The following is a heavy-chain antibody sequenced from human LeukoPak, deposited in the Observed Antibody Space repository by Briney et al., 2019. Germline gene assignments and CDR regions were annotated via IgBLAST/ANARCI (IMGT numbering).Heavy chain of an antibody. CDR3: ARAGLWFGELYSFDY. CDR1: GYTFTSYG. D-gene: IGHD3-10*01. Sequence: ASVEVSCKASGYTFTSYGISWVRQAPGQGLEWMGWISAYNGNTNYAQKLQGRVTMTTDTSTSTAYMELRSLRSDDTAVYYCARAGLWFGELYSFDYWGQGTLVTVSS. CDR2: ISAYNGNT. J-gene: IGHJ4*02. V-gene: IGHV1-18*01.